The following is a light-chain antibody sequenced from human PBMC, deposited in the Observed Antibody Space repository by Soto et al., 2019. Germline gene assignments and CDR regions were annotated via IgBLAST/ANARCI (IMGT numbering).Light chain of an antibody. V-gene: IGKV3-15*01. CDR1: QSVSSK. Sequence: IVLTQSPATLSVSPGNRATLSCRASQSVSSKLAWYQHKPGQAPNLLIYGASTRATGVPVRFSGSGSGTDFTLTISSLQSEDFAIYFCQQYDNWPLPFGRGTKVEI. CDR3: QQYDNWPLP. CDR2: GAS. J-gene: IGKJ4*01.